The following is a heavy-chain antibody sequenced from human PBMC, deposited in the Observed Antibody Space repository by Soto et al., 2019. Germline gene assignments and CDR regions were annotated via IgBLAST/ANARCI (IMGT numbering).Heavy chain of an antibody. D-gene: IGHD6-13*01. V-gene: IGHV3-21*01. CDR1: GFTFGSFT. CDR3: TRDASRDSSARGWFDP. Sequence: GGSLRLSCAASGFTFGSFTMNWVRQAPGKGLEWVSTISSNSAYIYYTDALRGRFTISRDNAKNSLHLQMNSLRAEDTAVYYCTRDASRDSSARGWFDPWGPGTLVTVSS. J-gene: IGHJ5*02. CDR2: ISSNSAYI.